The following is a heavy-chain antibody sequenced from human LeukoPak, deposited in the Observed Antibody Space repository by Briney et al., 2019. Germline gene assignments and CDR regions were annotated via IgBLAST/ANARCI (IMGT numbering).Heavy chain of an antibody. J-gene: IGHJ5*02. V-gene: IGHV3-23*01. Sequence: PGGSLRLSCAASGFTFSSYGMHWVRQAPEKGLEWVSTIRASGGVTYYADSVRGRFTISRDNAKSTLYLQMNNLRVEDTAVYYCAKDRGDYGDRSRFDPWGQGIPVTVSS. CDR2: IRASGGVT. CDR3: AKDRGDYGDRSRFDP. D-gene: IGHD4-17*01. CDR1: GFTFSSYG.